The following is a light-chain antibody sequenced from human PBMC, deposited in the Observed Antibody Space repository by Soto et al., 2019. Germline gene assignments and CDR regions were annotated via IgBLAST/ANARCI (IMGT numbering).Light chain of an antibody. V-gene: IGKV1-5*01. Sequence: DIQMTQSPSTLSASVGDRVTITFRASQSISSWLAWYQQKPGKAPKLLIYDASSLESGVPSRFSGSGSGTEFSLTISSLQPDDFATYSCQQYSSYRTFGQGTKVDI. CDR3: QQYSSYRT. CDR1: QSISSW. CDR2: DAS. J-gene: IGKJ1*01.